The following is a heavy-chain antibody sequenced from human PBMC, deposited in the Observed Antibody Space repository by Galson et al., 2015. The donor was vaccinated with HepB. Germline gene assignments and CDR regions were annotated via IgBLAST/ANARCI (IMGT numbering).Heavy chain of an antibody. CDR2: INQDGGAR. V-gene: IGHV3-7*01. Sequence: SLRLSCAASGFTCTNYYMGWVRQAPGKGLEWVAYINQDGGARFYVDSVRGRFTISRDNADNLLYLQMNSLRVEDTAVYYCARWSLAFDFWGQGTMLTVSS. CDR3: ARWSLAFDF. J-gene: IGHJ3*01. CDR1: GFTCTNYY.